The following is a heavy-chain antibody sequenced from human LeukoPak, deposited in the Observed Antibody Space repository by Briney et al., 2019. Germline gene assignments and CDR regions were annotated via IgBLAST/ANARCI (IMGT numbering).Heavy chain of an antibody. D-gene: IGHD3-9*01. Sequence: SETLSLTCTVSGGSISSTGSYWAWIRQPPGKGLEWIGSIYYSGSTYYNPSLESRVTISVDTSKNQFSLKLNSVTAADTAVYYCARQQRLANFDYWGQGTLVTVSS. V-gene: IGHV4-39*01. J-gene: IGHJ4*02. CDR2: IYYSGST. CDR1: GGSISSTGSY. CDR3: ARQQRLANFDY.